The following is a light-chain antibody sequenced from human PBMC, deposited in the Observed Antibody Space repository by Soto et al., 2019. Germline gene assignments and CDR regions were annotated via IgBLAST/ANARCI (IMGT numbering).Light chain of an antibody. CDR3: QYRSNWSPGT. V-gene: IGKV3D-20*02. CDR1: QSVTSLY. CDR2: GAS. J-gene: IGKJ5*01. Sequence: DIVLTQSPGTLSLSPGERATLSCRASQSVTSLYLAWYQQKPGQAPRLLIFGASSRATGIPARFSGSGSGTDFTLTISSREPEDVAVYNCQYRSNWSPGTFGQGTRLEIK.